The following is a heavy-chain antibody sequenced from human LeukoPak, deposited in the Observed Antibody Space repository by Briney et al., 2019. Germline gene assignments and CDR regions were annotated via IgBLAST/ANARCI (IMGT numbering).Heavy chain of an antibody. J-gene: IGHJ6*03. CDR1: GFTFSSYA. D-gene: IGHD3-3*01. CDR3: ARGSGYYSDYYYYYMDV. CDR2: ISGSGGST. Sequence: TGGSLRLSCAASGFTFSSYAMSWVRQAPGKGLEWVSAISGSGGSTYYADSVKGRFTISRDNSKNTLYLQMNSLRAEDTAVYYCARGSGYYSDYYYYYMDVWGKGTTVTVSS. V-gene: IGHV3-23*01.